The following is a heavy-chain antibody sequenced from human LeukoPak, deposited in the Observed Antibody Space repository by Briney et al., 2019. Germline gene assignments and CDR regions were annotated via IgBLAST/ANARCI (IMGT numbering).Heavy chain of an antibody. CDR3: ARVLPHRHLRYGYYGRRGYAFDI. CDR2: IYYSGST. J-gene: IGHJ3*02. Sequence: SETLSLTCTVSGGSISSGGYYWSWIPQHPGNGLEWIGYIYYSGSTYYNPSIKSRVIISVDTSKNQFSLKLSSVTAADTAVYYCARVLPHRHLRYGYYGRRGYAFDIWGQGTMVTVSS. D-gene: IGHD4-17*01. CDR1: GGSISSGGYY. V-gene: IGHV4-31*03.